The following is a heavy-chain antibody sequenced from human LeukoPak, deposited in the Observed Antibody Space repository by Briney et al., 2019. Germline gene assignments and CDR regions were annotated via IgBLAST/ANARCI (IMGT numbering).Heavy chain of an antibody. D-gene: IGHD4-11*01. CDR1: GASINNYY. J-gene: IGHJ4*02. CDR2: IYTTGST. Sequence: SETLSLTCTVSGASINNYYWSWIRQPAGKGLEWIGRIYTTGSTTYSPSLKSRVTMSVDTFKNQFSLKLSSVTAADTAVYYCARVRSVTPYYFEYWGQGTLVTVSS. CDR3: ARVRSVTPYYFEY. V-gene: IGHV4-4*07.